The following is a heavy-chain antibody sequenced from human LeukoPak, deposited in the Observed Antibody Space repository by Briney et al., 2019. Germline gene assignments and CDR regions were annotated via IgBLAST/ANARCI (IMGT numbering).Heavy chain of an antibody. Sequence: GGSLRLSCAAPGFTFSSYGMPWVRQAPGKGLERVAVISYDGSNKYYADSVKGRFTISRDNSKNTLYLQMNSLRGEDTAVYYCAKGGYCSSTSCYGEFDYYGMDVWGQGTTVTVSS. V-gene: IGHV3-30*18. J-gene: IGHJ6*02. CDR2: ISYDGSNK. CDR1: GFTFSSYG. CDR3: AKGGYCSSTSCYGEFDYYGMDV. D-gene: IGHD2-2*01.